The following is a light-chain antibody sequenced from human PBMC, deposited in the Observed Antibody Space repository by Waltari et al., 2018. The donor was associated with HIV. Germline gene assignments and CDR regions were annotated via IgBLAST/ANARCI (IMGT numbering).Light chain of an antibody. CDR3: QQAHSLPWT. CDR2: ASS. Sequence: DIQMTQSPSLVSASVGDRVTITCRTSQSISTWLSWYQQKPGTAPTLLIFASSTLHSGIPGRFSGSGSGTNFTHSISNIQPDDFAIYHCQQAHSLPWTFGQGTKVE. V-gene: IGKV1-12*01. CDR1: QSISTW. J-gene: IGKJ1*01.